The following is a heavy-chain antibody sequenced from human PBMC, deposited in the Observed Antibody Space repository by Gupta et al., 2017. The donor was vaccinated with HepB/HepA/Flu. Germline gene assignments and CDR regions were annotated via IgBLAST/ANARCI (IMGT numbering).Heavy chain of an antibody. J-gene: IGHJ5*02. V-gene: IGHV3-66*01. CDR1: GFSVSTNY. CDR2: LYTAGST. D-gene: IGHD1-14*01. Sequence: EEQLVESGGGLVQPGGSLRLSCAVSGFSVSTNYMTWVRQAPGRGLEWVSILYTAGSTYYADSVKGRFTVSRDSSENTLFLQMNSLRAEDTAVYYCAKAPVRRTRFDPWGQGTLVTVSS. CDR3: AKAPVRRTRFDP.